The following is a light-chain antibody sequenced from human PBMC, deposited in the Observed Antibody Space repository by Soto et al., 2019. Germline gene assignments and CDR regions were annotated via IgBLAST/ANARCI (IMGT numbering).Light chain of an antibody. J-gene: IGKJ1*01. CDR1: QSVSSNY. CDR3: QQSYSTLRT. V-gene: IGKV3-20*01. Sequence: IVWKPSPGTLSLSPGERAPLSCRAVQSVSSNYLAWYQQKPGQAPRLLIYAAYSRATGIPDRFSGSGSGTDFTLTISSLQPEDFATYYCQQSYSTLRTFGQGTKV. CDR2: AAY.